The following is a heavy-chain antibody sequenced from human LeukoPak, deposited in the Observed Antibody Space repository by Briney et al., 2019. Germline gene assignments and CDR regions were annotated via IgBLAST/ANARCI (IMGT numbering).Heavy chain of an antibody. CDR2: INPSNGDT. D-gene: IGHD6-19*01. Sequence: ASVKVSCKASGYTFTGYYMHWVRQAPGQGLEWMGIINPSNGDTNYAQKFQGRVTMTGDTSTSTVYMDLYSLTSEDTAVYHCAREGTAVAGRGWRAFDIWGQGTMVTVSS. CDR3: AREGTAVAGRGWRAFDI. CDR1: GYTFTGYY. J-gene: IGHJ3*02. V-gene: IGHV1-46*01.